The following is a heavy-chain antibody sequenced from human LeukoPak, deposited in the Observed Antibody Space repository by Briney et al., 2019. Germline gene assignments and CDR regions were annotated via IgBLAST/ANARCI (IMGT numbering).Heavy chain of an antibody. CDR2: IIPIFGTA. D-gene: IGHD2-8*01. Sequence: SVKVSCKASGGTFSSYAISWVRQAPGQGLEWMGGIIPIFGTANYAQKFQGRVTITADESTSTAYMELSSLRSEDTAVYYCARDLSGYCTNGVCPFYYYYYMDVWGKGTTVTVSS. CDR3: ARDLSGYCTNGVCPFYYYYYMDV. J-gene: IGHJ6*03. CDR1: GGTFSSYA. V-gene: IGHV1-69*13.